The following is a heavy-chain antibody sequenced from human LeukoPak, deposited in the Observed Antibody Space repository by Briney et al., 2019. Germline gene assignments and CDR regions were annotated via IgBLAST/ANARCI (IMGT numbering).Heavy chain of an antibody. CDR2: ISYDGSNK. J-gene: IGHJ4*02. Sequence: PGGSLRLSCAASGFTFSSYAMHWVRQAPGKGLEWVAVISYDGSNKYYADSVKGRFTISRDNSKNTLYLQLNSLRAEDTAVYYCATPPNLFDYWGQGTLVTVSS. CDR1: GFTFSSYA. CDR3: ATPPNLFDY. V-gene: IGHV3-30-3*01.